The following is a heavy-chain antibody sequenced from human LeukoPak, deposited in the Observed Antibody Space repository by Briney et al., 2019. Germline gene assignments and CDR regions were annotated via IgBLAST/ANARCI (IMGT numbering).Heavy chain of an antibody. CDR3: ARGGSDIVVVPAAMPANWFDP. J-gene: IGHJ5*02. Sequence: PSETLSLTCTVSGGSISSGDYYWSWIRQPPGKGLEWIGYIYYSGSTYYNPSLKSRVTISVDTSKNQFSLKLSSVTAADTAVYYCARGGSDIVVVPAAMPANWFDPWGQGTLVTVSS. CDR2: IYYSGST. D-gene: IGHD2-2*01. CDR1: GGSISSGDYY. V-gene: IGHV4-30-4*01.